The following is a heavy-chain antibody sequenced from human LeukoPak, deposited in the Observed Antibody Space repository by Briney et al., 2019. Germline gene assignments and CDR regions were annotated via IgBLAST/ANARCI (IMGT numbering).Heavy chain of an antibody. CDR3: ARGYYSSSRFDS. D-gene: IGHD6-13*01. Sequence: AGGSLRLSCAASGFPFSNYWMHWVRQAPGKGLVRVSRVNSDGSTTNYADSVKGRFTISRDNAENTLYMRMNSLRPEDTAVYYCARGYYSSSRFDSWGQGTLVTVSS. CDR1: GFPFSNYW. V-gene: IGHV3-74*01. CDR2: VNSDGSTT. J-gene: IGHJ4*02.